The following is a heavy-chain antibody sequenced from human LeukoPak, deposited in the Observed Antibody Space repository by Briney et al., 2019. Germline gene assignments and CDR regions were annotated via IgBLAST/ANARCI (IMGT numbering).Heavy chain of an antibody. CDR3: ARARRDGYNSPRKARGRFDY. V-gene: IGHV4-34*01. J-gene: IGHJ4*02. CDR1: GGSFSGYY. CDR2: INHSGST. Sequence: SETLSLTCAVYGGSFSGYYWSWLRQPPGKGLEWVGEINHSGSTNYNPSLKSRVTISVDTSKNQFSLKLSSVTAADTAVYYCARARRDGYNSPRKARGRFDYWGQGTLVTVSS. D-gene: IGHD5-24*01.